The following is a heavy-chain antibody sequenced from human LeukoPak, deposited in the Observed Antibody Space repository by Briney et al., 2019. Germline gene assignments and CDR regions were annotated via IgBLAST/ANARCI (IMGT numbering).Heavy chain of an antibody. J-gene: IGHJ4*02. Sequence: PSETLSLTCTVSGGSISSYYWSWIRQPPGKGLEWIGYIYYSGSTNYNPSLKSRVTISVDTSKNQFSLKLSSVTAADTAVYYCARASVVKGLYYFDYWGQGILVTVSS. CDR3: ARASVVKGLYYFDY. D-gene: IGHD2/OR15-2a*01. CDR2: IYYSGST. V-gene: IGHV4-59*01. CDR1: GGSISSYY.